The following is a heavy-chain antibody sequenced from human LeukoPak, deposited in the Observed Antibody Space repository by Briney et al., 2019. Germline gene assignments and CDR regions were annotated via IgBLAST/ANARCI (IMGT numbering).Heavy chain of an antibody. CDR2: ISNDGSRE. Sequence: GGSLRLSCAPSGFTFSRHGMHWVRQAPGKGLEWVAIISNDGSREYYAHSVEGRFTISRDNSKNTLYLQMDSLRAEDTAVYYCAKEFDTWIQLPAYWGQGTLVTVSS. CDR1: GFTFSRHG. D-gene: IGHD5-18*01. CDR3: AKEFDTWIQLPAY. J-gene: IGHJ4*02. V-gene: IGHV3-30*18.